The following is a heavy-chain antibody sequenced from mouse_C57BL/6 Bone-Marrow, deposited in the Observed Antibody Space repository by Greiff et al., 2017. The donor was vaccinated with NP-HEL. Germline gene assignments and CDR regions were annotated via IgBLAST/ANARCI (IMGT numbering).Heavy chain of an antibody. Sequence: EVKLVESGGGLVKPGGSLKLSCAASGFTFSSYAMSWVRQTPEKRLEWVATISDGGSYTYYPDNVKGRFTISRDNAKNNLYLQMSHLKSEDTAMYYCARGGDYGSSFFDYWGQGTTLTVSS. J-gene: IGHJ2*01. CDR3: ARGGDYGSSFFDY. D-gene: IGHD1-1*01. V-gene: IGHV5-4*03. CDR2: ISDGGSYT. CDR1: GFTFSSYA.